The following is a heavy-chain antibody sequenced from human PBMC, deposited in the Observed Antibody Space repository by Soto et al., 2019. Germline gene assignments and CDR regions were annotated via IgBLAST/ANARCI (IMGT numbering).Heavy chain of an antibody. CDR3: ARAHAPTLPFDY. CDR1: GGSSRNVY. J-gene: IGHJ4*01. V-gene: IGHV4-59*01. D-gene: IGHD2-15*01. CDR2: IFHSGNA. Sequence: SETPSRTCTVAGGSSRNVYGSWIRQPPGKGLEWIGFIFHSGNAKYNPSLKSRVTMSVDTSKNQFSLSLDSVTAADPAVYFCARAHAPTLPFDYWGQGTLVT.